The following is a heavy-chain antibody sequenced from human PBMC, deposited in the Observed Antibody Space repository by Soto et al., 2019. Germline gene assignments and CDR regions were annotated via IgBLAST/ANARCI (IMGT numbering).Heavy chain of an antibody. CDR2: INASGGST. CDR1: GYTFTRYY. CDR3: ARTRTPNPAEYFQH. J-gene: IGHJ1*01. Sequence: QVQLVQSGAEAKKPGASVKVSCKASGYTFTRYYMHWVGQAPGQGLEWMGIINASGGSTPYAQKFEGRVTMTRDTSTSTVYMELSSLRADDTAVYYCARTRTPNPAEYFQHWGQVTLVTVSS. V-gene: IGHV1-46*03. D-gene: IGHD2-2*01.